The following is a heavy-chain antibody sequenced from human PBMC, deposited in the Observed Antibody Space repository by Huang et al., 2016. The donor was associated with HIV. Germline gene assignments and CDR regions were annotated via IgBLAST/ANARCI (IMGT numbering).Heavy chain of an antibody. V-gene: IGHV3-30-3*01. CDR3: TREYTVAGAFDL. D-gene: IGHD5-12*01. CDR1: GFSFANYA. Sequence: QVQLVESGGGVVQPGRSLRLSCAASGFSFANYAMHWVSQAPGKRLEWVTFISKDGSSRYYADSVKGRFTISRDNFKNALYLQMNRLRGDDTAVYYCTREYTVAGAFDLWGQGTMVTVSS. CDR2: ISKDGSSR. J-gene: IGHJ3*01.